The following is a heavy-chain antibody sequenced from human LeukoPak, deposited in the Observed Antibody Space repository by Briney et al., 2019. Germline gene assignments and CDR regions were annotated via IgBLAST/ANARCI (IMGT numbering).Heavy chain of an antibody. CDR2: INHSGST. J-gene: IGHJ6*02. V-gene: IGHV4-34*01. CDR1: GGSFSGYY. CDR3: ARHGRPSYVYGMDV. Sequence: SETLSLTCAVYGGSFSGYYWSWIRQPPGKGPEWIGEINHSGSTNYNPSLKSRVTISVDTSKNQFSLKLSSVTAADTAVYYCARHGRPSYVYGMDVWGQGTTVTVSS. D-gene: IGHD3-16*01.